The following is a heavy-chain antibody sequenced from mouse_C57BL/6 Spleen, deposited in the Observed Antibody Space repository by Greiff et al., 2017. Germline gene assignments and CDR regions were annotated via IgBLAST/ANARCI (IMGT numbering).Heavy chain of an antibody. J-gene: IGHJ4*01. CDR1: GYTFTNYW. CDR2: IYPGGGYT. V-gene: IGHV1-63*01. Sequence: VQLQQSGAELVRPGTSVKMSCKASGYTFTNYWIGWAKPRPGHGLEWIGDIYPGGGYTNYNEKFKGKATLTADKSSSTAYMQFSSLTSEYSAIYYCARRTTTVPDYYAMDYWGQGTSVTVSS. CDR3: ARRTTTVPDYYAMDY. D-gene: IGHD1-1*01.